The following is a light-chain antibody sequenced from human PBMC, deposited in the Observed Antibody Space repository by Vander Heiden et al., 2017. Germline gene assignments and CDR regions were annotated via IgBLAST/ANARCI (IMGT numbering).Light chain of an antibody. Sequence: DIQLTPSPSSLSAYVRDRVTITCRASQGIGNELAWYQQKPGKAPKRLIYGASCLQSGVPSRFSGGGSGTEFTLTIISLQPEEFATYYCRQHNTYPRTFDQGTKEEMK. CDR1: QGIGNE. V-gene: IGKV1-17*01. CDR2: GAS. J-gene: IGKJ1*01. CDR3: RQHNTYPRT.